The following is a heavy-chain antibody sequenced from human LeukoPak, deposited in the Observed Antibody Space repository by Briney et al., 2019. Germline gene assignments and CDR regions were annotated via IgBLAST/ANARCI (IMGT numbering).Heavy chain of an antibody. J-gene: IGHJ4*02. Sequence: PGGSLRLSCAASGFTFSSYAMSWVRQAPGKGLEWVPAISGSGGSTYYADSVKGRFTISRDNSKNTLYLQMNSLRAEDTAVYYCAKSRTMVRYYFDYWGQGTLVTVSS. D-gene: IGHD3-10*01. CDR2: ISGSGGST. CDR3: AKSRTMVRYYFDY. CDR1: GFTFSSYA. V-gene: IGHV3-23*01.